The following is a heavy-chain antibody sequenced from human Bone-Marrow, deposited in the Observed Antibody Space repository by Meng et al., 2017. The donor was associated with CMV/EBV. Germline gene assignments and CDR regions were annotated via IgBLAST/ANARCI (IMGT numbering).Heavy chain of an antibody. CDR2: ISGDGSSI. CDR1: GFTFSTYW. Sequence: GESLKISCAASGFTFSTYWMHWVRQAPGKGLVWVSRISGDGSSISYVDSVKGRFTISRDNAKNTVYLQMNSLRAEDTAVYYCARGKRGFDPWGQGTLVTVSS. V-gene: IGHV3-74*01. CDR3: ARGKRGFDP. J-gene: IGHJ5*02.